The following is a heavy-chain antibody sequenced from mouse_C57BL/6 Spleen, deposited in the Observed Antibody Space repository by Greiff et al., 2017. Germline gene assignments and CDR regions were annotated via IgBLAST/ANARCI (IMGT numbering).Heavy chain of an antibody. CDR1: GYTFTSYW. CDR3: AREGKGAMDY. D-gene: IGHD2-1*01. J-gene: IGHJ4*01. CDR2: IDPSDSYT. V-gene: IGHV1-50*01. Sequence: VQLQQSGAELVKPGASVKLSCKASGYTFTSYWMQWVKQRPGKGLEWIGEIDPSDSYTNYNQKFKGKATLTVDTSSSTAYMQLSSLTSEDSAVYYCAREGKGAMDYWGQGTSVTVSS.